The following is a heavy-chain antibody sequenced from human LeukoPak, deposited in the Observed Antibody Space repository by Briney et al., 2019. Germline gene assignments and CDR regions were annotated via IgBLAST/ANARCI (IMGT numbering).Heavy chain of an antibody. CDR2: IYTSGSI. J-gene: IGHJ6*02. D-gene: IGHD3-3*01. Sequence: PSETLSLTCTVSGGSISSYYWSWIRQPAGKGLEWIGRIYTSGSINYNPSLKSRVTMSVDTSKNQFSLKLSSVTAADTAVYYCAREYYDFWSGLNYYYGMDVWGQGTTVTVSS. V-gene: IGHV4-4*07. CDR1: GGSISSYY. CDR3: AREYYDFWSGLNYYYGMDV.